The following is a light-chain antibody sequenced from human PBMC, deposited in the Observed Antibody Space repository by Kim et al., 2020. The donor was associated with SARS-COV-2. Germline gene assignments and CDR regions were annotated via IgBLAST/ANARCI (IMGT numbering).Light chain of an antibody. CDR3: LQHSTYPST. V-gene: IGKV1-17*01. CDR2: GAS. Sequence: DIQMTQSPSSLSASVGDRVTITCRASQDIRNDLGWYQQNPGRAPKRLIYGASSLQSGVPSRFSGSGSGTEFTHTISSVQPEDFATYLYLQHSTYPSTFGQGTRVDIK. CDR1: QDIRND. J-gene: IGKJ5*01.